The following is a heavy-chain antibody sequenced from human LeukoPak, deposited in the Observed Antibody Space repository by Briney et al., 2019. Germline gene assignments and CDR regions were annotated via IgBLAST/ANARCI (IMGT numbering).Heavy chain of an antibody. D-gene: IGHD3-10*02. CDR1: GGSISSYY. V-gene: IGHV4-59*12. CDR2: IYYSGST. Sequence: SETLSLTCTVSGGSISSYYWSWIRQPPGKRLEWIGHIYYSGSTNYNPSLKSRVTISVDTSKNQFSLKLSSVTAADTAVYYCARDQGNYVDYWGQGTLVTVSS. CDR3: ARDQGNYVDY. J-gene: IGHJ4*02.